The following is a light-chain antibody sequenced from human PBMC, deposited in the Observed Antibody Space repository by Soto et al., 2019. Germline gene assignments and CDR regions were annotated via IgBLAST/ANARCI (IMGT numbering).Light chain of an antibody. V-gene: IGKV3-20*01. Sequence: EIVLTQSPGTLSLSPGERATLSCRASQSVSSSYLAWYQQKPGQAPGLLIYGASSRATGIPDRFSGSGSGTDFTLTISRLEPEDFAVYYCQQYGSSPWTFGQGTKVDI. CDR3: QQYGSSPWT. J-gene: IGKJ1*01. CDR1: QSVSSSY. CDR2: GAS.